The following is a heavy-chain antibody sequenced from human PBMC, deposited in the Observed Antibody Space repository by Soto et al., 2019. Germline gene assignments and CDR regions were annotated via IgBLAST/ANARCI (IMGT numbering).Heavy chain of an antibody. D-gene: IGHD3-10*01. CDR2: ISWNSGSI. V-gene: IGHV3-9*01. J-gene: IGHJ3*02. Sequence: EVQLVESGGGLVQPGRSLRLSCAASGFTFDDYAMPWVRQAPGKGLEWVSGISWNSGSIGYADFVKGRFTISRDNAKNSLYLQLNSLRAEATALYYCAKDTQYYYGSGIFGAFDIWGQGTMVTVSS. CDR1: GFTFDDYA. CDR3: AKDTQYYYGSGIFGAFDI.